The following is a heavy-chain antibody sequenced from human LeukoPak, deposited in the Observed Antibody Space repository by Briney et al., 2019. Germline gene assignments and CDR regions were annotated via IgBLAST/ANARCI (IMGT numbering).Heavy chain of an antibody. Sequence: PSETLCLTCTVSGGSISSYYWSWIRQPPGKGLEWIAYIYYSGSTNYNPSLKSRVTRSVDTSKNQFSLKLSSVTAADTAEYYCASGYCSGGSCSPNLVDYWGQGTLVTVSS. V-gene: IGHV4-59*01. CDR2: IYYSGST. D-gene: IGHD2-15*01. CDR3: ASGYCSGGSCSPNLVDY. J-gene: IGHJ4*02. CDR1: GGSISSYY.